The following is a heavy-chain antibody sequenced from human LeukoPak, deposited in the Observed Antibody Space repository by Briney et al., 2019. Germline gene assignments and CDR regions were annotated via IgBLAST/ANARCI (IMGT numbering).Heavy chain of an antibody. J-gene: IGHJ4*02. CDR1: GFTFSSYS. CDR2: ISSSSSYI. CDR3: ARAKSTVTTFDY. V-gene: IGHV3-21*01. Sequence: GSLRLSCAASGFTFSSYSMNWVRQAVGKGLDWVSSISSSSSYIYYADSVKGRFTISRDNAKNSLYLQMNSLRAEDTAVYYCARAKSTVTTFDYWGQGTLVTVSS. D-gene: IGHD4-17*01.